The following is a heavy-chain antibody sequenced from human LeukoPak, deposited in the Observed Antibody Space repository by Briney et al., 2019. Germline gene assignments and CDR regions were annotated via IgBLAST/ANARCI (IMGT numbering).Heavy chain of an antibody. D-gene: IGHD2-2*01. Sequence: GGSLRLSCAASGLTFSSYTMNWVRQAPGKGLEWVSSISSSSGYIYYADSVKGRFTISRDNAKNSLYLQLNSLRAEDTAVYYCVNDCSSSSCYDYWGQGTLVTVSS. V-gene: IGHV3-21*01. CDR3: VNDCSSSSCYDY. CDR1: GLTFSSYT. CDR2: ISSSSGYI. J-gene: IGHJ4*02.